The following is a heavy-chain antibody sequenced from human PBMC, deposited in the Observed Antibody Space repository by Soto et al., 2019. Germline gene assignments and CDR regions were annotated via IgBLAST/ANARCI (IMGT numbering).Heavy chain of an antibody. CDR3: ERQTAGAAAVGWFDP. J-gene: IGHJ5*02. D-gene: IGHD6-13*01. CDR1: GYSFTSYW. CDR2: IYPGDSDT. Sequence: EPLQITGKVSGYSFTSYWIGWVRQMPGKGLEWMGIIYPGDSDTRYSPSFQGQVTISADKSISTAYLQWSSLKASDTAMYYCERQTAGAAAVGWFDPWGQGTLVTVSS. V-gene: IGHV5-51*01.